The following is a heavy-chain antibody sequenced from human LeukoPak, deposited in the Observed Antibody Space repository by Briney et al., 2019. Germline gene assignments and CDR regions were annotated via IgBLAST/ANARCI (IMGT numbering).Heavy chain of an antibody. CDR3: ARDRVARYQLLPFDY. CDR1: GFTFSSYS. Sequence: GGSLRLSCAASGFTFSSYSMNWVRQAPGKGLEWVSSISSSSSYIYYADSVKGRFTISRDNAKNSLYLQMNSLRAEDTAVYYCARDRVARYQLLPFDYWGQGTLVTVSS. D-gene: IGHD2-2*01. V-gene: IGHV3-21*01. CDR2: ISSSSSYI. J-gene: IGHJ4*02.